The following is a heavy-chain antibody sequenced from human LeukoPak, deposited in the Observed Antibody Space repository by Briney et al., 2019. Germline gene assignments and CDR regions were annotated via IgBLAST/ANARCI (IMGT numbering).Heavy chain of an antibody. V-gene: IGHV1-69*05. D-gene: IGHD5-12*01. CDR2: IIPIFGTA. Sequence: SVKVSFKASLGILSSYAISWVRQAPGQGLEWMGRIIPIFGTANYAQKFQGRVTITTDESTSTAYMELSSLRSEDTAVYYCARDHSSWLRFGTLYWYFDLWGRGTLVTVSS. CDR3: ARDHSSWLRFGTLYWYFDL. CDR1: LGILSSYA. J-gene: IGHJ2*01.